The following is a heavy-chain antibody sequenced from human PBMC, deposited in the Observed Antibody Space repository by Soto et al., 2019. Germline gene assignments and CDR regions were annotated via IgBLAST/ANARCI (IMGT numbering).Heavy chain of an antibody. J-gene: IGHJ4*02. CDR3: ASFKVNDRELDY. CDR2: IYYSGTT. V-gene: IGHV4-39*07. D-gene: IGHD1-1*01. Sequence: SETLCLTCTVSGDSITSNSYLWAWISQPPGKGLEWIGSIYYSGTTYYNPSLKSRVTISVDRSKNQFSLKLSSVTAADTAMYYCASFKVNDRELDYWGQGTLVTVSS. CDR1: GDSITSNSYL.